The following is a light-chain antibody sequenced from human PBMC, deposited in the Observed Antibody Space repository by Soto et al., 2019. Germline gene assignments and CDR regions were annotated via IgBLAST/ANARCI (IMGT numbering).Light chain of an antibody. CDR3: QQYESFPRT. CDR2: KAS. J-gene: IGKJ1*01. V-gene: IGKV1-5*03. Sequence: DIPMTQSPSTLSASVGDRVTITCRASQSINNWLAWYQQKPGKAPKLFIFKASTLESGVPSRFSGSGSGTEFTLSISSLQPDDFATYFCQQYESFPRTFGQGTKVGIK. CDR1: QSINNW.